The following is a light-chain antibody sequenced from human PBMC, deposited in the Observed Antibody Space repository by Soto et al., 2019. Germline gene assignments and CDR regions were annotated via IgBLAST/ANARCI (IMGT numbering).Light chain of an antibody. CDR1: QRVSSSY. CDR2: GAS. V-gene: IGKV3-20*01. Sequence: EIVLTQSPATLSLSPGERATLSCRASQRVSSSYLAWYQQKPGQPPRLLIYGASSRATGIPDRFSGSGSGTDFTLTISRLEPEDFAVYYCQQYGSSPTTFGQGTKVEIK. CDR3: QQYGSSPTT. J-gene: IGKJ1*01.